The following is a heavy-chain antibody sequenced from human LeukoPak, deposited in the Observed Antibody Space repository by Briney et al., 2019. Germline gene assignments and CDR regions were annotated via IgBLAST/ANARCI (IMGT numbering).Heavy chain of an antibody. CDR1: GSTFSSYS. J-gene: IGHJ4*02. D-gene: IGHD3-9*01. CDR2: ISSSSSYI. CDR3: ARAYDILTPSDY. V-gene: IGHV3-21*01. Sequence: GGSLRLSCAASGSTFSSYSMNWVRQAPGKGLEWVSSISSSSSYIYYADSVKGRFTISRDNAKNSLYLQMNSLRAEDTAVYYCARAYDILTPSDYWGQGTLVTVSS.